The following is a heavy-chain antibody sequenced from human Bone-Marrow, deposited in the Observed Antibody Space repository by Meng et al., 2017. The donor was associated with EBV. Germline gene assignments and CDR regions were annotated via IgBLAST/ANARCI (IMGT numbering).Heavy chain of an antibody. CDR1: GGTFRSYA. CDR2: INPTSGGT. Sequence: QVYLVRLGAELRRPGSSVQAPCEASGGTFRSYAISWVRQAPGQGLEWMGRINPTSGGTNYAQKFQGRVSMSRDTSISTAYMELSRLRSDDTALYYCARDLTNDYFDYWGQGTLVTVSS. D-gene: IGHD3-3*01. CDR3: ARDLTNDYFDY. J-gene: IGHJ4*02. V-gene: IGHV1-2*06.